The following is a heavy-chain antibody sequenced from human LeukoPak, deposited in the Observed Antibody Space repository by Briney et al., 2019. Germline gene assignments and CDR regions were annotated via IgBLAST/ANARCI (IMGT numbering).Heavy chain of an antibody. Sequence: PGGSLRLSCAASGFTFSNYGMHWVRQAPGKGLEWVAFIRADGSSEYYVGSVKGRFTIARDNSKNTLYLQMNSLRPEDTDIYYCSKGDCSGNDCFGADFWGQGNMVTVSS. CDR3: SKGDCSGNDCFGADF. CDR1: GFTFSNYG. V-gene: IGHV3-30*02. J-gene: IGHJ4*02. D-gene: IGHD2-15*01. CDR2: IRADGSSE.